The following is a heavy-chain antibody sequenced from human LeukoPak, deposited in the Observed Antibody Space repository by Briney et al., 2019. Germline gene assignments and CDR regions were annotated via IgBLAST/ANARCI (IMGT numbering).Heavy chain of an antibody. J-gene: IGHJ6*02. Sequence: PSETLSLTCAVYGGSFSGYYWSWIRQPPGKGLEWIGEINHSGSTNYNPSLKSRVTISVDTSKNQFSLKLSSVTAADTAVYYCARGLTQTYYYGMDVWGQGTTATVSS. CDR1: GGSFSGYY. V-gene: IGHV4-34*01. CDR3: ARGLTQTYYYGMDV. CDR2: INHSGST.